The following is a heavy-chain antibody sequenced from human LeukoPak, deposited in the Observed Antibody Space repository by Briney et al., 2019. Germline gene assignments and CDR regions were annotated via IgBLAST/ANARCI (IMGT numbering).Heavy chain of an antibody. CDR1: GFSFSTQR. CDR2: ISGSGGST. V-gene: IGHV3-23*01. CDR3: AKWKYSNSGIDDY. D-gene: IGHD6-6*01. Sequence: GGSLRLSCAASGFSFSTQRMHWVRQAPGKGLEWVSTISGSGGSTYYADSVKGRFTISRDNSKNMLYLQMNSLRAEDTAVYYCAKWKYSNSGIDDYWGQGTLVTVSS. J-gene: IGHJ4*02.